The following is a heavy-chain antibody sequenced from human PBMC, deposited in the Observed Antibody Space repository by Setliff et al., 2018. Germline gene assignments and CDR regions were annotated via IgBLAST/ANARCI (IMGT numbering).Heavy chain of an antibody. CDR1: GFTFSISD. CDR3: ARVYAYSYGFDY. D-gene: IGHD3-16*01. Sequence: GGSLRLSCAASGFTFSISDMHWVRQVAGNGLEWVSAIGRGGDTYYPDSVKGRFTISRDNAKNSLYLQMNSLRAEDTAVYYCARVYAYSYGFDYWGQGTPVTVSS. CDR2: IGRGGDT. J-gene: IGHJ4*02. V-gene: IGHV3-13*01.